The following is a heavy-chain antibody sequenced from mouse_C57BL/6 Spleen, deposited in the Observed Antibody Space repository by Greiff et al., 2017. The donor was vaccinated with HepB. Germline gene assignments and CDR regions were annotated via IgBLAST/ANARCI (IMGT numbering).Heavy chain of an antibody. D-gene: IGHD1-1*01. CDR3: ARARYGGSSWFAY. CDR2: IRNKANGHTT. Sequence: DVKLVESGGGLVQPGGSLSLSCAASGFTFTDYYMSWVRQPPGKALEWLGFIRNKANGHTTEYNASVKGRFTISRDTSQSILYLQMNALRAEDSATYYCARARYGGSSWFAYWGQGTLVTVSA. CDR1: GFTFTDYY. V-gene: IGHV7-3*01. J-gene: IGHJ3*01.